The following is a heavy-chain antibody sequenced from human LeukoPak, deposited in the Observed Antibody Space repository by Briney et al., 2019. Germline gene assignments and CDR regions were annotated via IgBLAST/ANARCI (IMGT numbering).Heavy chain of an antibody. V-gene: IGHV4-59*01. Sequence: SETLSLTCTVSGGSISSYYWSWIRQPPGKGLEWIGYIYYSGSTNYNPSLKSRVTISVDTSKNQFSLKLSSVTAADTAVYYCAREQWLVPGYGMDVWGQGTTVTISS. CDR1: GGSISSYY. D-gene: IGHD6-19*01. CDR2: IYYSGST. J-gene: IGHJ6*02. CDR3: AREQWLVPGYGMDV.